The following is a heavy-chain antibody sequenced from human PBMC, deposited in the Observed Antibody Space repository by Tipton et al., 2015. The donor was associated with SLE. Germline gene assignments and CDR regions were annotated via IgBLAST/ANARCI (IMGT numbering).Heavy chain of an antibody. CDR2: LYYSGNT. Sequence: TLSLTCTVFGGSLTRSNSYWGWIRQPPGEGLEWIGSLYYSGNTYYHPSLKSRVTISLDTSKNQFSLKLSSVTAADTAVYYCARTRFYYDSSGSYFSCFDYWGQGTQVTASS. CDR1: GGSLTRSNSY. V-gene: IGHV4-39*07. D-gene: IGHD3-22*01. CDR3: ARTRFYYDSSGSYFSCFDY. J-gene: IGHJ4*02.